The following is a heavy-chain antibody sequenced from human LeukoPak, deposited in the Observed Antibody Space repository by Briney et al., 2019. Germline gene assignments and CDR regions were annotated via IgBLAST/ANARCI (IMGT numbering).Heavy chain of an antibody. CDR3: AREGYDSL. CDR1: GGSLSSGNYY. CDR2: IYTSGST. D-gene: IGHD3-3*01. V-gene: IGHV4-61*09. Sequence: SQTLSLTCTVSGGSLSSGNYYWSWIRQPAGKGLEWIGHIYTSGSTNYNPSLKSRLTISVDTSKNQFSLKLSSVTAADTAVYYCAREGYDSLWGQGTLVTVSS. J-gene: IGHJ4*02.